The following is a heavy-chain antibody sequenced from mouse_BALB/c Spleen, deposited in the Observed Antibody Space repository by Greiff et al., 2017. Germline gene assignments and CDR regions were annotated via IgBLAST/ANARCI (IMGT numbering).Heavy chain of an antibody. CDR1: GYTFTNYW. V-gene: IGHV1-63*02. CDR2: IYPGGGYT. Sequence: QVQLKESGAELVRPGTSVKISCKASGYTFTNYWLGWVKQRPGHGLEWIGDIYPGGGYTNYNEKFKGKATLTADTSSSTAYMQLSSLTSEDSAVYFCAPYYCGSSSYAMDYWGQGTSVTVSS. D-gene: IGHD1-1*01. J-gene: IGHJ4*01. CDR3: APYYCGSSSYAMDY.